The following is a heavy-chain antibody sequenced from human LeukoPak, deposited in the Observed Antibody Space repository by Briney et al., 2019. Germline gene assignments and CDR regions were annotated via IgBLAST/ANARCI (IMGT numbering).Heavy chain of an antibody. CDR1: GGSFSGYY. V-gene: IGHV4-34*01. CDR3: ARRLVDYDKRGLRGRTRLFFDY. D-gene: IGHD3-9*01. J-gene: IGHJ4*02. Sequence: PSETLSLTCAVYGGSFSGYYWSCIRQPPGKGLEWIGEINHSGGTNYNPSLKSRVTISVDTSKNQFSLKLSSVTAADTAVYYCARRLVDYDKRGLRGRTRLFFDYWGQGTLVTVSS. CDR2: INHSGGT.